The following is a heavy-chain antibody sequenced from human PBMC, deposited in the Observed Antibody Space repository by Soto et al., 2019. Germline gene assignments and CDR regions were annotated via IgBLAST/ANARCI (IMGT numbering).Heavy chain of an antibody. J-gene: IGHJ4*02. Sequence: EVQLLESGGGLVQPGGSLRLSCAASGFTFDSYAMNWVRQAPGKGLEWVSTLSGSGDNTYYADSVKGRFTISRDNSKNMVYLPMSRLRGEDTGVYYCAKNRGLQYYLDYWGQGTLVTVSS. V-gene: IGHV3-23*01. CDR3: AKNRGLQYYLDY. CDR1: GFTFDSYA. CDR2: LSGSGDNT.